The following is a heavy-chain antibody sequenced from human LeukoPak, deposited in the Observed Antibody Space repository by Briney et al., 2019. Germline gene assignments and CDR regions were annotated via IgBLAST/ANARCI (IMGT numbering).Heavy chain of an antibody. V-gene: IGHV3-9*03. J-gene: IGHJ4*02. CDR3: ANSGTTGAFDY. D-gene: IGHD1-1*01. CDR1: GFTFDDYA. CDR2: ISWNSGSI. Sequence: TGGSLRLSCAASGFTFDDYAMHRVRQAPGKGLEWVSGISWNSGSIGYADSVKGRFTISRDNAKNSLYLQMNSLRAEDMALYYCANSGTTGAFDYWGQGTLVTVSS.